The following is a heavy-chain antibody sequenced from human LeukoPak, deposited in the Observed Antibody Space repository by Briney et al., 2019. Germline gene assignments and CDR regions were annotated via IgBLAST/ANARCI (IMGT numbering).Heavy chain of an antibody. Sequence: KPSETLSLTCAVYGGSFSAYYCHWIRQPPGKGLEWIGEISHSGNTKYYPSLKSRVTISIDTSRNQFSLKLSSVTAADTAVYYCSRESGAFSPSGYWGQGTLVTVSS. CDR3: SRESGAFSPSGY. J-gene: IGHJ4*02. CDR1: GGSFSAYY. D-gene: IGHD1-26*01. CDR2: ISHSGNT. V-gene: IGHV4-34*01.